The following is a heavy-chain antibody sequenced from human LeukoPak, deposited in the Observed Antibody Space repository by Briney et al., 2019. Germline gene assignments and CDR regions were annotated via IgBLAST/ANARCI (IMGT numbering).Heavy chain of an antibody. J-gene: IGHJ4*02. V-gene: IGHV1-24*01. Sequence: ASVKVSCKVSGYGLTELSTHWVRQAPGKGLEWMGGFDPGSGEIIYEQKFQDRVTMTEDTSTDTAYMELSSLRSEDTALYYCATGTHYDLLPFWGQGTLVTVSS. D-gene: IGHD3-9*01. CDR2: FDPGSGEI. CDR3: ATGTHYDLLPF. CDR1: GYGLTELS.